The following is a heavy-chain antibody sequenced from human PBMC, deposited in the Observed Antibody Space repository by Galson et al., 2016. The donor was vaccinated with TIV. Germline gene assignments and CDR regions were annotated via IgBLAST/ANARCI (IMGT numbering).Heavy chain of an antibody. Sequence: SLRLSCAASGFTFSSYAMNWVRQAPGKGLEWVSAISGSGDITFYAGSVKGRFTISRDTSKNTLYLQMSSLRAEDTALYYCAKGKGSSCYSGADYWGQGTLVTVSS. J-gene: IGHJ4*02. CDR1: GFTFSSYA. D-gene: IGHD2-2*02. CDR3: AKGKGSSCYSGADY. V-gene: IGHV3-23*01. CDR2: ISGSGDIT.